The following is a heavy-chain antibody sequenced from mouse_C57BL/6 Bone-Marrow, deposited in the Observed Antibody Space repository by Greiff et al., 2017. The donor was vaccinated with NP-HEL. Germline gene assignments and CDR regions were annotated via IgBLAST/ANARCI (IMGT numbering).Heavy chain of an antibody. CDR3: ARPSYYSKKGVCYAMDY. CDR2: IHPNSGST. Sequence: VQLQQSGAELVKPGASVKLSCKASGYTFTSYWMHWVKQRPGQGLEWIGMIHPNSGSTNYNEKFKSKATLTVDKSSSTAYMQLSSLTSEDSAVYYCARPSYYSKKGVCYAMDYWGQGTSVTVSS. V-gene: IGHV1-64*01. D-gene: IGHD2-5*01. CDR1: GYTFTSYW. J-gene: IGHJ4*01.